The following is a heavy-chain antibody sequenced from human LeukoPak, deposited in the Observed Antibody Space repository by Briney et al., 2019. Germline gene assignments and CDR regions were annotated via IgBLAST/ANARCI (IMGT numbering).Heavy chain of an antibody. CDR1: GFTFSSYS. CDR3: VRTGTLGNWFDP. V-gene: IGHV3-21*01. J-gene: IGHJ5*02. CDR2: ISSSSSYI. Sequence: PGGSLRLSCAASGFTFSSYSMNWVRQAPGKGLEWVSSISSSSSYIYYADSVKGRFTISRDNAKNSLYLQMNSLRAEDTAVYYCVRTGTLGNWFDPWGQGTLVTVSS. D-gene: IGHD3-10*01.